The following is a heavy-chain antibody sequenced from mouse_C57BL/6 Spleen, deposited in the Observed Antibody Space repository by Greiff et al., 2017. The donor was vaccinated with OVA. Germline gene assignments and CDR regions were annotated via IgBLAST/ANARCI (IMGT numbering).Heavy chain of an antibody. Sequence: VQLQQPGAELVKPGASVKMSCKASGYTFTSYWITWVKQRPGQGLEWIGDIYPGSGSTNYNEKFKSKATLTVDTSSSTAYMQLSSLTSEDSAVYYCAMIIWDVHYFDYWGQGTTLTVSS. CDR3: AMIIWDVHYFDY. CDR1: GYTFTSYW. V-gene: IGHV1-55*01. J-gene: IGHJ2*01. D-gene: IGHD4-1*01. CDR2: IYPGSGST.